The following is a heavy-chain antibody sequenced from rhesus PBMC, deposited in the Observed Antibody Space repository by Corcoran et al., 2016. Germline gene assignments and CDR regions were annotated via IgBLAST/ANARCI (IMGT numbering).Heavy chain of an antibody. CDR1: GGSISSSNW. D-gene: IGHD4-29*01. V-gene: IGHV4S12*01. CDR2: IYSNTEST. CDR3: ARGSYGSSYFDQ. J-gene: IGHJ4*01. Sequence: QVQLQESGPGLVKPSETLSLTYAVSGGSISSSNWWSWIRQPPGKGLEWIGGIYSNTESTNYNPSLKNRVTISKDTSKNQFSLKLSSVTAADTAVYYCARGSYGSSYFDQWGQGVLVTVSS.